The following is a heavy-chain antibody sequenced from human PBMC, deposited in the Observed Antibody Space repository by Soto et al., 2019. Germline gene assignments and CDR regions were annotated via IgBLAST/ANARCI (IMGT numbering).Heavy chain of an antibody. CDR2: VSSYRGTT. CDR3: ARGYYERSDYFVGSPIFNY. Sequence: SETLSLTCTVSGGSINRGDYYWSWIRQPPGKRLDWIGYVSSYRGTTYYNPSLRSRLTISLGTPRNQFSLQLSYLPAADTAVYYCARGYYERSDYFVGSPIFNYWGQRSLVTVSS. J-gene: IGHJ4*02. V-gene: IGHV4-30-4*01. D-gene: IGHD3-22*01. CDR1: GGSINRGDYY.